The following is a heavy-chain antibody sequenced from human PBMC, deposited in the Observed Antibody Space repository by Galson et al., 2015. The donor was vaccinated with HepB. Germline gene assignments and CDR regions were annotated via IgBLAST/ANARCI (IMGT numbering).Heavy chain of an antibody. Sequence: SVKVSCKASGYTFSRYGISWVRQAPGQGREWMGWITPYNGNPNYAEKFQGRVTMTTDTSTSTAYMELRSLRSDDTAVYYCARDYCSSTSCRELYGMDVWGQGTTVTVS. CDR3: ARDYCSSTSCRELYGMDV. CDR2: ITPYNGNP. CDR1: GYTFSRYG. D-gene: IGHD2-2*01. V-gene: IGHV1-18*01. J-gene: IGHJ6*02.